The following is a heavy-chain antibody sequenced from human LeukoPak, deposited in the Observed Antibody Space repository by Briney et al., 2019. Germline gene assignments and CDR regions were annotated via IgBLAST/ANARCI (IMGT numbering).Heavy chain of an antibody. CDR3: GREGGDGDYYYYMDV. Sequence: GGSLRLSCSASGFTFTDYSMSWVRQAPGKGLEWVSIISRVSTYIYYADSVKGRFTVSRDNAKSSLYLQMTSLRAEDTAVYFCGREGGDGDYYYYMDVLGKGTTVTVSS. CDR1: GFTFTDYS. J-gene: IGHJ6*03. D-gene: IGHD2-21*02. V-gene: IGHV3-21*01. CDR2: ISRVSTYI.